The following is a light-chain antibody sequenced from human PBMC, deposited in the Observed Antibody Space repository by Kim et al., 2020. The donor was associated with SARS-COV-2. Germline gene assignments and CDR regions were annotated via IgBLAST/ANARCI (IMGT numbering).Light chain of an antibody. CDR1: KNDVGNFG. CDR3: ASWDSSLNAWV. CDR2: PTN. Sequence: QHAPLAYTGAKNDVGNFGATWLQPTRGHPPTLLSSPTNDRPSAISERFSASRSGNTASLTISGLQPDDEADYYCASWDSSLNAWVFGGGTQLTVL. J-gene: IGLJ3*02. V-gene: IGLV10-54*04.